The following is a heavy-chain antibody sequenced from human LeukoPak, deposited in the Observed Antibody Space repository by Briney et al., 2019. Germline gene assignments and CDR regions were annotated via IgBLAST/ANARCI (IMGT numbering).Heavy chain of an antibody. J-gene: IGHJ3*02. CDR2: IHYSGSPYYINYRGST. CDR3: ARNDSGGFDAFDI. Sequence: PSETLSLTCTVSGGSINSNTYYWGWIRQPPGKGLEWIGSIHYSGSPYYINYRGSTFYNPSLKSRVTISVDTSKNQSSLKLNSVIAADTAIYYCARNDSGGFDAFDIWGQGTMVTVPS. V-gene: IGHV4-39*01. D-gene: IGHD3-22*01. CDR1: GGSINSNTYY.